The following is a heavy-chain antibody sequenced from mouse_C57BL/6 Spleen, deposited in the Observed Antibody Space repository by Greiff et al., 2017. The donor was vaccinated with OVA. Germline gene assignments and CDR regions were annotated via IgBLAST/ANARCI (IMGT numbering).Heavy chain of an antibody. CDR2: INPGSGGT. J-gene: IGHJ4*01. Sequence: QVQLQQSGAELVRPGTSVKVSCKASGYAFTNYLLEWVKQRPGQGLEWIGVINPGSGGTNYTEKFKGKATLTADKSSRTAYMQRSSLTAEDAAVYCCARVGNDPGAMDYWGQGTSVTVSS. D-gene: IGHD4-1*01. V-gene: IGHV1-54*01. CDR1: GYAFTNYL. CDR3: ARVGNDPGAMDY.